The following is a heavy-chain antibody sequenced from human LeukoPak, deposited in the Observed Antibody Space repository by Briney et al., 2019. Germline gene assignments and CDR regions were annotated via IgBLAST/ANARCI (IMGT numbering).Heavy chain of an antibody. D-gene: IGHD5-12*01. CDR2: ISYDGSNK. V-gene: IGHV3-30*18. CDR1: GFTFSSYG. Sequence: PGGSLRLSCAASGFTFSSYGMHWVRHAPGKGLEWVAVISYDGSNKYYADSVKGRFTISRDNSKNTLYLQMNSLRAEDTAVYYCAKDGSLATDAFDIWGQGTMVTVSS. CDR3: AKDGSLATDAFDI. J-gene: IGHJ3*02.